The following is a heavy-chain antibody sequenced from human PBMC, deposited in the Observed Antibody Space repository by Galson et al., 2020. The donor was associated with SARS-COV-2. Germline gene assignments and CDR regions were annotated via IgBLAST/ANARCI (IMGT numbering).Heavy chain of an antibody. V-gene: IGHV2-70*11. J-gene: IGHJ4*02. CDR1: GFSLSTSGMC. D-gene: IGHD6-19*01. Sequence: ESGPTLVKPTQTLTLTCTFSGFSLSTSGMCVSWILQSPGKALEWLARIDWDDDQYYSTSLKTRLTISKDTSKNQVVLTMTNMDPVDTATYYCARIDSSGCRGNYWGQGTLVTVSS. CDR2: IDWDDDQ. CDR3: ARIDSSGCRGNY.